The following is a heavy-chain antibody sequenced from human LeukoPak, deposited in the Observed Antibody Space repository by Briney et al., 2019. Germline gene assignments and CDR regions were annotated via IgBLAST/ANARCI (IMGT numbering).Heavy chain of an antibody. Sequence: GGSLRLSCGASGFIFDDYAMHWVRQAPGEGLEWVSLISGDAYATYYGDSVKGRFTISRDNSKNTLYLQMNSLRTEDTALYYCAKGRDSSGYSFDYWGQGTLVTVSS. CDR1: GFIFDDYA. D-gene: IGHD3-22*01. CDR2: ISGDAYAT. CDR3: AKGRDSSGYSFDY. J-gene: IGHJ4*02. V-gene: IGHV3-43*02.